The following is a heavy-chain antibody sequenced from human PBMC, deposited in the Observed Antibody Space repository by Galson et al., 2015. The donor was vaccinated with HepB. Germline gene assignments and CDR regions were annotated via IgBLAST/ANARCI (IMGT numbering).Heavy chain of an antibody. V-gene: IGHV2-5*02. D-gene: IGHD6-13*01. CDR3: AHTLAAAGYFDY. CDR2: IYWDDDK. CDR1: GFSLRTSGVG. J-gene: IGHJ4*02. Sequence: PALVKPTQTLTLTCTFSGFSLRTSGVGVGWIRQPPGKALEWLALIYWDDDKRYSPSLKSRLTITKDTSKNQVVLTMTNMDPVDTATYYCAHTLAAAGYFDYWGQGTLVTVSS.